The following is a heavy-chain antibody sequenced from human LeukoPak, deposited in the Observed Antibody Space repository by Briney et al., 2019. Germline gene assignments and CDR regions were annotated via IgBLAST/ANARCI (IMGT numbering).Heavy chain of an antibody. CDR1: GFTFSSYA. J-gene: IGHJ4*02. V-gene: IGHV3-23*01. D-gene: IGHD6-13*01. CDR2: ISGSGGST. CDR3: AKDVRYSSSRYGDY. Sequence: PGGSLRLSCAASGFTFSSYAMSWVRQAPGKGLEWVSAISGSGGSTYYADSVKGRFTISRDNSKNTLYLQMNSLRAEDTAVYYCAKDVRYSSSRYGDYWGQGTLVTVSS.